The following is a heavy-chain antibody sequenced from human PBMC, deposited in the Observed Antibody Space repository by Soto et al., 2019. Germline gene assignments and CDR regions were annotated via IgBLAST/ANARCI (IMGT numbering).Heavy chain of an antibody. V-gene: IGHV3-48*02. CDR1: GFTFSSYS. D-gene: IGHD2-15*01. Sequence: GGSLRLSCAASGFTFSSYSMNWVRQAPGKGLEWVSYISSSSSTIYYADSVKGRFTISRDNAKNSLYLQMNSLRDEDTAVYYCARDLTSEGISYYYGMDVWGQGTTVTVSS. J-gene: IGHJ6*02. CDR3: ARDLTSEGISYYYGMDV. CDR2: ISSSSSTI.